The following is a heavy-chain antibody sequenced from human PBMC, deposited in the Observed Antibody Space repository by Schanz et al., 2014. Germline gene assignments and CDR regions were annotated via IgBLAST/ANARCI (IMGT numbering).Heavy chain of an antibody. CDR3: VKDLQRELLRDDHYYGMDV. V-gene: IGHV3-33*06. CDR1: GFTFSSYG. J-gene: IGHJ6*02. Sequence: QVQLVESGGGVVQPGRSLRLSCATSGFTFSSYGMHWVRQAPGKGLEWVAVIWFDGNNKYYADSVKGRFTISRDNSKNTMYLQMNSLRAEDTAVYYCVKDLQRELLRDDHYYGMDVWGQGTTVTVSS. D-gene: IGHD1-26*01. CDR2: IWFDGNNK.